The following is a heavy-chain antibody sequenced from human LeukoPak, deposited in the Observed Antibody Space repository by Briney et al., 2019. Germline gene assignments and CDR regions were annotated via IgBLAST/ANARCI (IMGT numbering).Heavy chain of an antibody. D-gene: IGHD7-27*01. CDR3: ARDPELTGFFDY. V-gene: IGHV3-30-3*01. J-gene: IGHJ4*02. CDR1: GFTFSSYA. CDR2: ISYDGSNK. Sequence: SGGSLRLSCAASGFTFSSYAMHWVRQAPGKGLEWVAVISYDGSNKYYADSVKGRFTIPRDNSKNTLYLQMNSLRAEDTAVYYCARDPELTGFFDYWGQGTLVTVSS.